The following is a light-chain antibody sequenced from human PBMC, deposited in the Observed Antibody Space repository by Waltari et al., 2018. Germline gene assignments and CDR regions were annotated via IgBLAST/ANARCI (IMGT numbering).Light chain of an antibody. J-gene: IGKJ1*01. CDR2: AAS. Sequence: DIQLTQPPSPLPAFLGTKFPFPCRASRYINKYLNWYQQKSGKPPKLLIYAASSLQSGVPSRFSGSGSGTEFTLTISGLQDEDSATYYCQQSFGNPPWTFGQGTKVEI. CDR3: QQSFGNPPWT. V-gene: IGKV1-39*01. CDR1: RYINKY.